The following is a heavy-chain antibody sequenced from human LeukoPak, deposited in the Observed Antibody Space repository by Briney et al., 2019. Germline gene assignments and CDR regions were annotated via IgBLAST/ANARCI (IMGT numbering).Heavy chain of an antibody. J-gene: IGHJ2*01. CDR1: GGSISSYY. CDR2: IYYSGST. CDR3: ARNGEYSSSWASYWYFDL. Sequence: SETLSLTCTVSGGSISSYYWSWIRQPPGKGLEWIGYIYYSGSTNYNPSLKSRVTISVDASKNQFSLKLSSVTAAGTAVYYCARNGEYSSSWASYWYFDLWGRGTLVTVSS. D-gene: IGHD6-13*01. V-gene: IGHV4-59*01.